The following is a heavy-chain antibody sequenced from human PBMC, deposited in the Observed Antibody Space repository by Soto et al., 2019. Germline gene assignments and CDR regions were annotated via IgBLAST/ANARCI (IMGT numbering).Heavy chain of an antibody. CDR3: ARGPSIAARLDY. D-gene: IGHD6-6*01. V-gene: IGHV3-30-3*01. Sequence: QVQLVESGGGVVQPGRSLRLSCAASGFTFSSYAMHWVRQAPGKGLEWVAVISYDGSNKYYADSVKGRFTISTDNSKNTLYLQMNSLRAEDTAVYYCARGPSIAARLDYWGQGTLVTVSS. J-gene: IGHJ4*02. CDR2: ISYDGSNK. CDR1: GFTFSSYA.